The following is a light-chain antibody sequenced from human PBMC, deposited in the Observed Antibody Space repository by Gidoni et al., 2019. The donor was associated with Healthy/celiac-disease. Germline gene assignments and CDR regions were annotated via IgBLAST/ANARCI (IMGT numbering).Light chain of an antibody. Sequence: DIQMTQSPSSLSASVGDRVTITCRVSQSISSYLNWYQQKPGKAPKLLIYAASSLQSGVPSRFSGSGSGTDFTLTISSLQPEDFATYYCQQSYSTPPLTFXGXTKVEIK. V-gene: IGKV1-39*01. J-gene: IGKJ4*01. CDR2: AAS. CDR1: QSISSY. CDR3: QQSYSTPPLT.